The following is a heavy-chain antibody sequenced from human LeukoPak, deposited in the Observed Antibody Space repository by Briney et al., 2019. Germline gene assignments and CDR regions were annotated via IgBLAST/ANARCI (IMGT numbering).Heavy chain of an antibody. CDR1: GGSISSYY. Sequence: SSETLSLTCTVSGGSISSYYWSWIRQPPGKGLEWIGYIYYSGSTNYNPSLKSRVTISVDTSKNQFSLKLSSVTAADTAVYYCVGEELSDYYDSSGYGLYYFDYWGQGTLVTVSS. J-gene: IGHJ4*02. CDR3: VGEELSDYYDSSGYGLYYFDY. CDR2: IYYSGST. D-gene: IGHD3-22*01. V-gene: IGHV4-59*12.